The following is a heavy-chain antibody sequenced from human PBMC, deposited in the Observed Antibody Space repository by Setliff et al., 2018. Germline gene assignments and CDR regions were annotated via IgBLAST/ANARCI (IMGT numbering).Heavy chain of an antibody. CDR2: IYSSGSTT. CDR1: GGSINSDSHY. Sequence: PSETLSLTCVVSGGSINSDSHYWGWIRQPPGKGLEWIGRIYSSGSTTYYNPSLESRVTIIMETSKNHFSLWLTSVTAADAAVYYCVRDAGDGYGVDAYAGGGFDIWGQGTMVTVSS. CDR3: VRDAGDGYGVDAYAGGGFDI. J-gene: IGHJ3*02. D-gene: IGHD4-17*01. V-gene: IGHV4-39*07.